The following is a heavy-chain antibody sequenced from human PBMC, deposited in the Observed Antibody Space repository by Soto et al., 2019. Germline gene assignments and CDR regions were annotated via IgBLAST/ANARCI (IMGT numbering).Heavy chain of an antibody. Sequence: EVQLLETGGGLIQRGGSLKLSCAATGFTVSRSMSWVRQAPGKGLECVSLIYDDGHTYYTDSVKGRFTISRDISKNTLYLQMDSLRVEDTAVYFCARDASGPFDYWGQGTPVTVSS. CDR3: ARDASGPFDY. D-gene: IGHD6-19*01. V-gene: IGHV3-53*02. CDR1: GFTVSRS. CDR2: IYDDGHT. J-gene: IGHJ4*02.